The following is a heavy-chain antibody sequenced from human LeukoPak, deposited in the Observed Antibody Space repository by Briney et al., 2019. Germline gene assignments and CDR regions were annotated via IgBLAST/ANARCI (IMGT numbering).Heavy chain of an antibody. V-gene: IGHV3-30*03. CDR1: GFSFSSYG. Sequence: GGSLRLSCAASGFSFSSYGMHWVRQAPGKGLEWVAVISYDGSNKYYADSVKGRFTMSRDNSKNTLYLQMNSLRGEDTAVYYCARVRYGSGSYYTPGNFDYWGQGTLVTVSS. CDR2: ISYDGSNK. J-gene: IGHJ4*02. CDR3: ARVRYGSGSYYTPGNFDY. D-gene: IGHD3-10*01.